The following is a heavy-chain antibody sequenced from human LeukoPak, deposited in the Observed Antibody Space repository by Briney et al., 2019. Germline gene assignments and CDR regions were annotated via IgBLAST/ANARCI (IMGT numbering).Heavy chain of an antibody. J-gene: IGHJ6*02. CDR3: ARDRVVVVPAADGYYYYGMDV. CDR1: GFTLSSYS. V-gene: IGHV3-21*01. D-gene: IGHD2-2*01. Sequence: GGSLRLSCAASGFTLSSYSMNWVRQAPGKGLEWVSSISSSSSYIYYADSVKGRFTISRDNAKNSLYLQMNSLRAEDTAVYYCARDRVVVVPAADGYYYYGMDVWGQGTTVTVSS. CDR2: ISSSSSYI.